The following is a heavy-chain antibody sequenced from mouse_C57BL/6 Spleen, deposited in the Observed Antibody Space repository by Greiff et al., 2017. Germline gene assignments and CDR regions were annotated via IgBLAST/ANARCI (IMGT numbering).Heavy chain of an antibody. Sequence: VQLQQSGAELVKPGASVKISCKASGYAFSSYWMNWVKQTPGKGLEWIGQIYPGDGDTNYNGKFKGKATLTADKSSSTAYMQLSSLTSEDSAVYFCARSSGSSPRFAYWGQGTLVTVSA. D-gene: IGHD1-1*01. J-gene: IGHJ3*01. CDR3: ARSSGSSPRFAY. CDR2: IYPGDGDT. CDR1: GYAFSSYW. V-gene: IGHV1-80*01.